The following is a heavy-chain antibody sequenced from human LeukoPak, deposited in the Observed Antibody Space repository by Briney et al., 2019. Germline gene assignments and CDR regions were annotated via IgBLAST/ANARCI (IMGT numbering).Heavy chain of an antibody. CDR3: ARDPGYCSSTSCLRYNWNPGAFDI. J-gene: IGHJ3*02. Sequence: PGGSLRLSCAASGFTFSSYSMNWVRQAPGKGLEWVSSISSSSSYIYYADSVKGRFTISRDNAKNSLYLQMNSLRAEDTAVYYCARDPGYCSSTSCLRYNWNPGAFDIWGQGTMVTVSS. CDR1: GFTFSSYS. CDR2: ISSSSSYI. D-gene: IGHD2-2*01. V-gene: IGHV3-21*01.